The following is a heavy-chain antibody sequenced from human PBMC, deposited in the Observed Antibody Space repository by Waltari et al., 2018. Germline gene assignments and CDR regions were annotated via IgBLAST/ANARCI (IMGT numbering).Heavy chain of an antibody. CDR1: GFTFSSYA. J-gene: IGHJ4*02. CDR2: ISGSGGST. CDR3: AKDLSYGDYVIDY. Sequence: EVQLLESGGGSVQPGVSLRLSCAASGFTFSSYALSWVRQSPGKGLEWVSAISGSGGSTYYADSVKGRFTISRDNSKNTLYLQMNSLRAEDTAVYYCAKDLSYGDYVIDYWGQGTLVTVSS. V-gene: IGHV3-23*01. D-gene: IGHD4-17*01.